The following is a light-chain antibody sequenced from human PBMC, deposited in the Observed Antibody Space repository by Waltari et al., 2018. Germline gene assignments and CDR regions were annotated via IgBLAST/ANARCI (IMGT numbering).Light chain of an antibody. CDR2: AVT. CDR3: SSYTNSRTTL. V-gene: IGLV2-14*03. Sequence: QSALTQPASVSGSPGQSIAIPCTGTGSDIGGYNYVSWYQQYPGRAPQLILYAVTRGPSGVSNRFIGSKSGVTASLTISGLQAEDEADYYCSSYTNSRTTLFGGGTRVTVL. J-gene: IGLJ2*01. CDR1: GSDIGGYNY.